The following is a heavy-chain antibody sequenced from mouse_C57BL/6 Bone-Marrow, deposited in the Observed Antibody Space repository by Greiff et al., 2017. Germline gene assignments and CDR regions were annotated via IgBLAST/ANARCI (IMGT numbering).Heavy chain of an antibody. V-gene: IGHV1-64*01. D-gene: IGHD3-3*01. CDR1: GYTFTSYW. CDR3: ASGRDAYFDY. Sequence: VQLQQPGAELVKPGASVKLSCKASGYTFTSYWMNWVKQRPGQGLEWIGIIHPNSGSTNYNEKFKSKATLTVDKSSSSAYLQLSSLTAENSAVYCCASGRDAYFDYWGQGTTLTVTS. CDR2: IHPNSGST. J-gene: IGHJ2*01.